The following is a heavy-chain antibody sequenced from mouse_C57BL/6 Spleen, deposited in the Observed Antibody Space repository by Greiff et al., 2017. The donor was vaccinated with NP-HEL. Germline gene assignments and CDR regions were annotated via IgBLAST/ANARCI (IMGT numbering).Heavy chain of an antibody. CDR1: GYTFTSYW. J-gene: IGHJ4*01. V-gene: IGHV1-64*01. CDR3: AREGWDEAMDY. D-gene: IGHD3-3*01. CDR2: IHPNSGST. Sequence: QVQLQQPGAELVKPGASVKLSCKASGYTFTSYWMHWVKQRPGQGLEWIGMIHPNSGSTNYNEKFKSKATLTVDKSSSTAYMQLSSLTSEDSAVYYCAREGWDEAMDYWGQGTSVTVSS.